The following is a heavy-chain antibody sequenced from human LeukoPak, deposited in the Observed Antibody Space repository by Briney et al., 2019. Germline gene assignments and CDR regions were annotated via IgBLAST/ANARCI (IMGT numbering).Heavy chain of an antibody. CDR2: ISDIGSI. Sequence: WETLSLTCTVSGGSISSYYWSWIRQPPGKGLEWIAYISDIGSINYNPSLTSRVTISLDTSKNQFSLKLSSVTAADTAVYYCAGHHPRNTVDFWGQGTLVTVSS. CDR3: AGHHPRNTVDF. J-gene: IGHJ4*02. CDR1: GGSISSYY. D-gene: IGHD2/OR15-2a*01. V-gene: IGHV4-59*08.